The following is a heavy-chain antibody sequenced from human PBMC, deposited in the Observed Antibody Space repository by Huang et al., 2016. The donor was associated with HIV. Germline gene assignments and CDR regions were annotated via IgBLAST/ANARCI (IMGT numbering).Heavy chain of an antibody. V-gene: IGHV7-4-1*02. CDR3: VRVRRVMDTYCVADCSTLEAFDI. CDR2: INTDTEKR. Sequence: QVQLVQSGSELKKPGASVKVSCKASGSTFTNYGVHWVRQAPGQGLEWMGVINTDTEKRRSAQGLTGRFVFFLEPSVNTAYLQISSLKAADSAIYYCVRVRRVMDTYCVADCSTLEAFDIWGQGTVVTVSA. D-gene: IGHD2-21*02. CDR1: GSTFTNYG. J-gene: IGHJ3*02.